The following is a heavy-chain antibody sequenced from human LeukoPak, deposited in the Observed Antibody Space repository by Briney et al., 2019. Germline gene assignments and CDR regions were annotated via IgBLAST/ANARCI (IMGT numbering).Heavy chain of an antibody. CDR3: AKEIYGDSTGGRFQH. V-gene: IGHV3-23*01. J-gene: IGHJ1*01. CDR2: ISGRGGST. Sequence: GGSLRLSCAASGFTFSSYAMSWVRQPPGRGLEWVSFISGRGGSTYYADSVKGRFTISRDNSKNTLYLQMNSLRAEDTAVYYCAKEIYGDSTGGRFQHWGQGTLVTVSS. D-gene: IGHD4-17*01. CDR1: GFTFSSYA.